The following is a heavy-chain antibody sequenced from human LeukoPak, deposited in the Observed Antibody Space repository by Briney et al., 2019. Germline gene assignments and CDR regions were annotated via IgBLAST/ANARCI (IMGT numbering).Heavy chain of an antibody. CDR3: ARRITMVRGVIISLLYFDY. Sequence: PSETLSLTCAVSGYSISSGYYWGWIRQPPGKGLEWIGSIYHSGSTYYNPSLKSRVTISVDTSKNQFSLKLSSVTAADTAVYYRARRITMVRGVIISLLYFDYWGQGTLVTVSS. J-gene: IGHJ4*02. D-gene: IGHD3-10*01. V-gene: IGHV4-38-2*01. CDR1: GYSISSGYY. CDR2: IYHSGST.